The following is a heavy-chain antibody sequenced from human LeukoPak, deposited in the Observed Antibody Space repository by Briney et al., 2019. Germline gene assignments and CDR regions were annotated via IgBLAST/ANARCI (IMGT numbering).Heavy chain of an antibody. CDR2: MSHDGSNE. J-gene: IGHJ4*02. CDR3: ARDFDIMTGYSVFDY. D-gene: IGHD3-9*01. V-gene: IGHV3-30*04. CDR1: GFTFSDYV. Sequence: GKSLRLSRAASGFTFSDYVIYWVRQAPGKGLEWVAVMSHDGSNEEYADSVKGRFTISRDNSKKTLYLQMNSLRPDDTAMYYCARDFDIMTGYSVFDYWGQGTLVTVSS.